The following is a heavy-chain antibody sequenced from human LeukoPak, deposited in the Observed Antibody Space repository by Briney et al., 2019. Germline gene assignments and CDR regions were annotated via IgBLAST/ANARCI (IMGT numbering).Heavy chain of an antibody. CDR3: ARDFPYCSSTSCFFE. CDR2: IYSSGST. CDR1: GGSISSYY. V-gene: IGHV4-59*01. Sequence: SETLSLTCTVAGGSISSYYWSWIRQPPGKGLGWIGYIYSSGSTTYHPSLKSRVTLSGDPSKNQFSLKLAALTAADTAVYYCARDFPYCSSTSCFFEWGQGTLVTVSS. J-gene: IGHJ4*02. D-gene: IGHD2-2*01.